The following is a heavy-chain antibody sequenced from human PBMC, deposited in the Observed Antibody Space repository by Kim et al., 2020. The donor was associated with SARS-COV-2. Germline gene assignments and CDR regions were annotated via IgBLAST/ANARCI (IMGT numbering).Heavy chain of an antibody. J-gene: IGHJ4*02. V-gene: IGHV4-34*01. D-gene: IGHD5-18*01. Sequence: TPSLKSRVTISVDTSKNQFSLKLSSVTAADTAVYYCARGALRYSYGPADYWGQGTLVTVSS. CDR3: ARGALRYSYGPADY.